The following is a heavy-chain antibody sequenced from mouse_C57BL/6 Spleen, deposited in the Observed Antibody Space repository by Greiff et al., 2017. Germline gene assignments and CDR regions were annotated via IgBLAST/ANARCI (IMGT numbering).Heavy chain of an antibody. D-gene: IGHD1-1*01. CDR1: GYTFTSYW. V-gene: IGHV1-59*01. CDR3: ARSYGGSSYWYFDV. J-gene: IGHJ1*03. Sequence: VQLQQPGAELVRPGTSVKLSCKASGYTFTSYWMHWVKQRPGQGLEWIGVIDPSDSYTNYNQKFKGKATLTVDTSSSTAYMQLSSLTSEDSAVYYCARSYGGSSYWYFDVWGTGTTVTVSS. CDR2: IDPSDSYT.